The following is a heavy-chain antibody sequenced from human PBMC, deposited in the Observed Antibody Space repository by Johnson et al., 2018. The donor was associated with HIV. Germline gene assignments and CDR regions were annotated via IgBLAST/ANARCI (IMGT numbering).Heavy chain of an antibody. Sequence: MPLVESGGGVVRPGGSLRLSCTASGFMFDDYGMNWVRQAPGKGLEWVSGINWNGGSTGYADSMKGRFTISRDNAKNSLYLQMNSLRAEDTALYYCARDRQAVRGTFDIWGQGTMVTVSS. CDR2: INWNGGST. V-gene: IGHV3-20*04. D-gene: IGHD6-19*01. CDR3: ARDRQAVRGTFDI. J-gene: IGHJ3*02. CDR1: GFMFDDYG.